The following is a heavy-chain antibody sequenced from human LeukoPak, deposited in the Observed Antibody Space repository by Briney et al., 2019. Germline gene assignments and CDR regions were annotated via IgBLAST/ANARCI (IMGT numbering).Heavy chain of an antibody. D-gene: IGHD3-9*01. CDR1: GGTFSSYA. CDR2: IIPIFGTA. J-gene: IGHJ6*02. Sequence: ASVKVSCKASGGTFSSYAISWVRRAPGQGLEWMGGIIPIFGTANYAQKFQGRVTITADKSTSTAYMELSSLRSEDTAVYYCARAILTGYYKDYYYYGMDVWGQGTTVTVSS. V-gene: IGHV1-69*06. CDR3: ARAILTGYYKDYYYYGMDV.